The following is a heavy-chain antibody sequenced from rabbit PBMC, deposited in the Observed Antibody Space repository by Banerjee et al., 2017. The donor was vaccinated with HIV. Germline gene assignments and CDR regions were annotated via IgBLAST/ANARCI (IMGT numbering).Heavy chain of an antibody. CDR1: GFSFSNKYV. Sequence: QEQLVESGGGLVKPGASLTLSCKASGFSFSNKYVMCWVRQAPGKGLEWIACINTSSGNTVYASWAKGRFTISRTSSTTVTLQMTSLTAADTATYFCARDLGGVIGWNFGLWGPGTLVTV. D-gene: IGHD1-1*01. V-gene: IGHV1S45*01. CDR3: ARDLGGVIGWNFGL. J-gene: IGHJ4*01. CDR2: INTSSGNT.